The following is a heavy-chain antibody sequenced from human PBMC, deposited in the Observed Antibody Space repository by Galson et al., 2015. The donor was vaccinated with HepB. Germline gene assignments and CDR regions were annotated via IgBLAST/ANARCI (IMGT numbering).Heavy chain of an antibody. CDR2: IYYSGST. V-gene: IGHV4-30-4*07. CDR1: GGSISSGGYS. CDR3: ATYYGLNWFDP. J-gene: IGHJ5*02. D-gene: IGHD3-10*01. Sequence: TLSLTCAVSGGSISSGGYSWSWIRQPPGKGLEWIGYIYYSGSTYYNPSLKSRVTISVDTSKNQLSLKLSSVTAADTAVYYCATYYGLNWFDPWCQGTLVTVSS.